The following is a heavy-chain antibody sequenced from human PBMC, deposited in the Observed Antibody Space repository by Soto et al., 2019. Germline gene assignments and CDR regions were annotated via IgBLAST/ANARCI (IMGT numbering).Heavy chain of an antibody. CDR2: MNPDTGTS. V-gene: IGHV1-8*01. D-gene: IGHD4-17*01. CDR3: VSGGGHFGDYVDFDY. J-gene: IGHJ4*02. CDR1: GYLFTTYD. Sequence: QVHLVQSGAELRKPGASVKVSCKASGYLFTTYDINWVRQASGQGLEWLGWMNPDTGTSGYAEKFRGRVTMTRTTSITTAYLEMSGLTSDDTAVYYCVSGGGHFGDYVDFDYWGQGALVIVSS.